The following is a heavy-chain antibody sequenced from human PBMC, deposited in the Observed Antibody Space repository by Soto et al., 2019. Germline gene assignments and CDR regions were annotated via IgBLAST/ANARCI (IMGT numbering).Heavy chain of an antibody. CDR3: AKDEGWSYSTDY. CDR2: ISYDGSNK. J-gene: IGHJ4*02. CDR1: GFTFSSYG. V-gene: IGHV3-30*18. D-gene: IGHD1-26*01. Sequence: QVQLVESGGGVVQSGRSLRLSCAASGFTFSSYGMHWVRQAPGKGLEWVSLISYDGSNKYYADSVKGRFTISRDNSTDTLYLQMNSLRPEDTSVYYCAKDEGWSYSTDYWGQGTLVTVPS.